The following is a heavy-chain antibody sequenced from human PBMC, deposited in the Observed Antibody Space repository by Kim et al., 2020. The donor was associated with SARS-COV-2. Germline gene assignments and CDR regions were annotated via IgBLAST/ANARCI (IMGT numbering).Heavy chain of an antibody. CDR3: ARDRITYHYDSSGLD. J-gene: IGHJ4*02. D-gene: IGHD3-22*01. V-gene: IGHV3-7*03. Sequence: DSVEGRFTISRDNAKNSLYLQMNSLRAEDTAVYYCARDRITYHYDSSGLDWGQGTLVTVSS.